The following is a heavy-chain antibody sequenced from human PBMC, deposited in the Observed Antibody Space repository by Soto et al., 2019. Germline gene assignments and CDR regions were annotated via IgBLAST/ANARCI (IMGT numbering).Heavy chain of an antibody. CDR1: GGSFSGYY. CDR2: INHSGST. J-gene: IGHJ4*02. V-gene: IGHV4-34*01. Sequence: PSETLSLTCAVYGGSFSGYYWSWIRQPPGKGLEWIGEINHSGSTNYNPSLKSRVTISVDTSKNQFSLKLSSVTAADTAVYYCARRNWNYLGRLYYFDYWGQGTLVTVSS. CDR3: ARRNWNYLGRLYYFDY. D-gene: IGHD1-7*01.